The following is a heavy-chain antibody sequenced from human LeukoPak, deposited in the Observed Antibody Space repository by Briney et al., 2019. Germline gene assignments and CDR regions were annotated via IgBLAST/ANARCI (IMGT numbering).Heavy chain of an antibody. CDR1: GFTVSSNY. Sequence: PGGSLRLSCAASGFTVSSNYMSWVRQAPGKGLEWVSVIYSGGSTYYADSVKGRFTISRDNSKNTLYLQMNSLRAEDTAVYYCARVSRGPHPYYYDSSGYMDYWGQETLVTVSS. CDR2: IYSGGST. J-gene: IGHJ4*02. CDR3: ARVSRGPHPYYYDSSGYMDY. D-gene: IGHD3-22*01. V-gene: IGHV3-53*01.